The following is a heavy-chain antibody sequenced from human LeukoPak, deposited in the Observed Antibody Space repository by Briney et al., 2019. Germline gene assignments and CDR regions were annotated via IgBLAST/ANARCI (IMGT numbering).Heavy chain of an antibody. D-gene: IGHD6-19*01. Sequence: PGRSLRLSCAASGFTFSRYGMHWVRQAPGKGLEWVAVISTDGSEIYYGDSVKGRFTISRDNSKNTLYLQVNSLRAEDTAVYYCAKDRRIAVAGPLDYWGQGTPGTVSA. CDR2: ISTDGSEI. CDR1: GFTFSRYG. V-gene: IGHV3-30*18. CDR3: AKDRRIAVAGPLDY. J-gene: IGHJ4*02.